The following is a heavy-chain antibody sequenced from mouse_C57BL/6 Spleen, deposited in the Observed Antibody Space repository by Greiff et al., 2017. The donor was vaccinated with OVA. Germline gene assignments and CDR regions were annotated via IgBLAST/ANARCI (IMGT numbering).Heavy chain of an antibody. CDR1: GYTFTSYW. J-gene: IGHJ2*01. V-gene: IGHV1-50*01. Sequence: QVQLKQPGAELVKPGASVKLSCKASGYTFTSYWMQWVKQRPGQGLEWIGEIDPSDSYTNYNQKFKGKATLTVDTSSSTAYMQLSSLTSEDSAVYYCARRNYGSSYSYYFDYWGQGTTLTVSS. CDR2: IDPSDSYT. D-gene: IGHD1-1*01. CDR3: ARRNYGSSYSYYFDY.